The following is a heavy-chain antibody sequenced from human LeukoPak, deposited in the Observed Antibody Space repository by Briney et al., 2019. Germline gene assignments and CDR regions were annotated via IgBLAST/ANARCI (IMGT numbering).Heavy chain of an antibody. Sequence: SETLSLTCAVYGGSFSGYYWSWIRQPPGKGLEWIGEINHSGSTNYNPSLKSRVTMSVDTSKNQFSLKLSSVTAADTAVYYCARGGPLRKFDPWGQGTLVTVSS. CDR3: ARGGPLRKFDP. D-gene: IGHD4/OR15-4a*01. J-gene: IGHJ5*02. CDR2: INHSGST. CDR1: GGSFSGYY. V-gene: IGHV4-34*01.